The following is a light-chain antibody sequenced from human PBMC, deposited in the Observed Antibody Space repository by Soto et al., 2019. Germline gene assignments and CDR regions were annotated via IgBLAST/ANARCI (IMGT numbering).Light chain of an antibody. CDR2: LGS. CDR3: MQALQTPPWT. Sequence: DLVMTQSPLSLPVTPGEPASISCRSSQSLLHSNGYNYLDWYLQKPGQSPQLLIYLGSNRASGXPXRXXGSGAGTDFTLKISRVEAEDVGVYYCMQALQTPPWTFGQGTKVEIK. J-gene: IGKJ1*01. V-gene: IGKV2-28*01. CDR1: QSLLHSNGYNY.